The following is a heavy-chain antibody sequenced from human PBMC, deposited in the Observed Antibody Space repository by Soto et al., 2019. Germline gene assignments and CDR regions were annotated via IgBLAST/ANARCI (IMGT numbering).Heavy chain of an antibody. V-gene: IGHV3-33*01. Sequence: GGSLRLSCAASGFTFSSYGMHWVRQAPGKGLEWVAVIWYDGSNKYYADSVKGRFTISRDNSKNTLYLQMNSLRAEDTAVYYCARGADDGDMVRGVIIRYHYYGMDVWGQGTTVTVSS. CDR2: IWYDGSNK. D-gene: IGHD3-10*01. CDR3: ARGADDGDMVRGVIIRYHYYGMDV. CDR1: GFTFSSYG. J-gene: IGHJ6*02.